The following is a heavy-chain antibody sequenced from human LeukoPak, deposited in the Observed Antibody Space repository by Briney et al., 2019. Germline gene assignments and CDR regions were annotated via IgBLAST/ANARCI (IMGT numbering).Heavy chain of an antibody. CDR2: ISWNSGSI. CDR3: ATGYDSSGYRLFDY. D-gene: IGHD3-22*01. V-gene: IGHV3-9*01. J-gene: IGHJ4*02. Sequence: GGFLRLSCAASGFTFDDYAMHWVRQAPGKGLEWVSGISWNSGSIGYADSVKGRFTISRDNAKNSLYLQMNSLRAEDTALYYCATGYDSSGYRLFDYWGQGTLVTVSS. CDR1: GFTFDDYA.